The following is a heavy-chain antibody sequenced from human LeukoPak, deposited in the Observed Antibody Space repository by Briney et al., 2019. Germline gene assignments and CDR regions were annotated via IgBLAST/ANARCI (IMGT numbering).Heavy chain of an antibody. CDR1: GFTFSSYW. Sequence: GGSLRLSCAASGFTFSSYWMSWVRQAPGKGLEWVANIKQDGSEKYYVDSVKGRFTISRDNAKNSLYLQMNSLRAEDTAVYYCARLDHSGSYYFDCWGQGTLVTVSS. D-gene: IGHD1-26*01. CDR3: ARLDHSGSYYFDC. V-gene: IGHV3-7*01. J-gene: IGHJ4*02. CDR2: IKQDGSEK.